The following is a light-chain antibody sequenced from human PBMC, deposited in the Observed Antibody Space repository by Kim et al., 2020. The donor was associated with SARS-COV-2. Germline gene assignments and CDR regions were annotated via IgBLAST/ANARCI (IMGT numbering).Light chain of an antibody. J-gene: IGLJ3*02. V-gene: IGLV9-49*01. CDR2: VGTGGIVG. CDR3: GADHGSGSNFVCV. Sequence: TFTPSSGYSNYKVDWYQQRPGKGPRFGMRVGTGGIVGSKGDGIPDRFSVLGSGLNRYLTIKNIQEEDESDYHCGADHGSGSNFVCVFGGGTQLTVL. CDR1: SGYSNYK.